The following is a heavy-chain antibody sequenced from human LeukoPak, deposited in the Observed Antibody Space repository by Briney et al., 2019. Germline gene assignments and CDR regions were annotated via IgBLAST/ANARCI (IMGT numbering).Heavy chain of an antibody. CDR3: ARLPKTTYFDY. CDR1: GFTVNSNY. V-gene: IGHV3-53*01. J-gene: IGHJ4*02. Sequence: PGGSLRLSCAASGFTVNSNYMSWVRQAPGKGLEWVSVIYTGGTTDYADSVKGRFTISRDNSKNTLFLQMNSLRAEDTAVYYCARLPKTTYFDYWGQGILVTVSS. D-gene: IGHD4-11*01. CDR2: IYTGGTT.